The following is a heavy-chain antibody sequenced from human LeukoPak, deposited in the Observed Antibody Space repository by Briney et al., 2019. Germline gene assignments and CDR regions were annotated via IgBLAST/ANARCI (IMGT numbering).Heavy chain of an antibody. CDR3: ARDNSDTVKGDYSSTSYWWFDP. V-gene: IGHV1-46*01. D-gene: IGHD6-13*01. CDR2: INPSGDTT. Sequence: VASVKVSCKASGFTFSSYYMHWVRQAPGQGLEWMGIINPSGDTTSHAQKFQGRVTMTRDTSTSTAYMEVSSLRSEDTAVYYCARDNSDTVKGDYSSTSYWWFDPWGQGTLVTVSS. CDR1: GFTFSSYY. J-gene: IGHJ5*02.